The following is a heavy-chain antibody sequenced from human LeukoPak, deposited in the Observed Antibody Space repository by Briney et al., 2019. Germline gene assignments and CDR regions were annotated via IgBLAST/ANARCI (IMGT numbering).Heavy chain of an antibody. CDR1: GFTFSSYS. Sequence: KAGGSLRLSCAASGFTFSSYSMNWVRQAPGKGLEWVSSISSSSSYIYYADSVKGRFTISRDNAKNSLYLQMNSLRAEDTAVYYCARSRNRGYSYGYFDYWGQGTLVTVSS. V-gene: IGHV3-21*01. CDR2: ISSSSSYI. D-gene: IGHD5-18*01. J-gene: IGHJ4*02. CDR3: ARSRNRGYSYGYFDY.